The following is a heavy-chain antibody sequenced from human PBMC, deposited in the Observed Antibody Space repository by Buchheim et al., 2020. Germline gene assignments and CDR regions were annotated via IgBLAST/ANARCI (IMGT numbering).Heavy chain of an antibody. CDR2: INHSGST. D-gene: IGHD3-10*01. CDR1: GGSFSGYY. Sequence: QVQLQQWGAGLLKPSETLSLTCAVYGGSFSGYYWSWIRQPPGKGLEWIGEINHSGSTNYNPSLKSRVTISVDTSKNPFSLKLSSVTAADTAVYYCASITGITMVRGVIIDGMDVWGRGTT. V-gene: IGHV4-34*01. J-gene: IGHJ6*02. CDR3: ASITGITMVRGVIIDGMDV.